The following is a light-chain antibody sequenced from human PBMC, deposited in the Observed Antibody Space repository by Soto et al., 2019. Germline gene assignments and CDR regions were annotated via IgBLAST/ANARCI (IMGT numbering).Light chain of an antibody. V-gene: IGKV1-33*01. Sequence: DIQMTQSPSSLSASVGDRVTLPCQASQAMSNYLNWYQQKPGKAPKPLIYDASNLETGVPSRFSGSGSGTDFTFTISSLQPEDIATYYCQQYDNFPLTFGGGTKVDIK. CDR2: DAS. CDR3: QQYDNFPLT. J-gene: IGKJ4*01. CDR1: QAMSNY.